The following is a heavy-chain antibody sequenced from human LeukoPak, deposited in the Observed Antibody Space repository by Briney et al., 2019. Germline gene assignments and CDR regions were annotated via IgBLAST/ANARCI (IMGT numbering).Heavy chain of an antibody. CDR3: ANDHFGPNYYGDYGKDY. D-gene: IGHD4-17*01. V-gene: IGHV4-39*07. CDR2: IYYSGST. CDR1: GGSISSSSYY. J-gene: IGHJ4*02. Sequence: PSETLSLTCTDSGGSISSSSYYWGWIRQPPGKGLEWIGSIYYSGSTYYNPSLKSRVTISVDTSKNQFSLKLSSVTAADTAVYYCANDHFGPNYYGDYGKDYWGQGTLVTVSS.